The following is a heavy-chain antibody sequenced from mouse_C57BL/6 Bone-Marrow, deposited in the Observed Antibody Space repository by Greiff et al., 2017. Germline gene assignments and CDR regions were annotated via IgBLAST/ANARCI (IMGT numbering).Heavy chain of an antibody. CDR3: ARALTGRFAY. J-gene: IGHJ3*01. CDR1: GYSITSGYD. V-gene: IGHV3-1*01. Sequence: EVQLVESGPGMVKPSQSLSLTCTVTGYSITSGYDWHWIRHFPGNKLEWMGYISYSGSTNYNPSLKSRISITHDTSKNHFFLKLNSVTTEDTATYYCARALTGRFAYWGQGTRVTVSA. CDR2: ISYSGST. D-gene: IGHD4-1*01.